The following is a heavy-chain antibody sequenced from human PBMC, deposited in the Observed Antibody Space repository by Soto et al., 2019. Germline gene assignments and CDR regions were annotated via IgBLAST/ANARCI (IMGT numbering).Heavy chain of an antibody. CDR3: ASARGVRWYFDN. Sequence: SGPTLVNPTQTLTLTCTLSGFSLSGSGLSMSWIRQPPGKALEWLALVDWEDDKFYSTSLKTRLTISKDTSKNQVVLTMTNMDPEDTAKYYCASARGVRWYFDNWGRGSQVTVSS. J-gene: IGHJ2*01. V-gene: IGHV2-70*01. CDR1: GFSLSGSGLS. D-gene: IGHD3-16*01. CDR2: VDWEDDK.